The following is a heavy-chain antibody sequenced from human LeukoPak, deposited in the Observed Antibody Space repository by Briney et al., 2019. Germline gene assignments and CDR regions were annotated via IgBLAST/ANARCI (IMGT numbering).Heavy chain of an antibody. Sequence: SETLSLTCTVSGGSISSGSYYWSWIRQPAGKGLEWIGRIYSSGSTNYNPSLKSRLTISIDTSNNKFSLKLSSVTAADTAVYYCARMSGVGFSSPSGDVWGRGTLVTVSS. V-gene: IGHV4-61*02. J-gene: IGHJ2*01. CDR1: GGSISSGSYY. D-gene: IGHD6-19*01. CDR2: IYSSGST. CDR3: ARMSGVGFSSPSGDV.